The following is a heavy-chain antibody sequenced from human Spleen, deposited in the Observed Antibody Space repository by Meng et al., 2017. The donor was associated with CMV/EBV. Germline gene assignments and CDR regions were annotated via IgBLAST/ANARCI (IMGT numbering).Heavy chain of an antibody. J-gene: IGHJ4*02. CDR1: GFTCNNYA. D-gene: IGHD3-3*01. V-gene: IGHV3-23*01. Sequence: GESLKISCAASGFTCNNYAMSWVRQAPGKGLEWVSVISGSGDSTYYADSVKGRFAISRDNSKNTLFLQMNRLGAEDTAVYYCAKTIRCLEWLLFQGFDYWGQGTLVTVSS. CDR2: ISGSGDST. CDR3: AKTIRCLEWLLFQGFDY.